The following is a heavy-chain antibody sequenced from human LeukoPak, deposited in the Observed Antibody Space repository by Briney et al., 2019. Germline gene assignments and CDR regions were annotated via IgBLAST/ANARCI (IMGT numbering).Heavy chain of an antibody. Sequence: SQTRSLTCTVSGGSISSGDYYWSWIRQPPGKGLEWIGYIYYSGSTYYYPSLKSRVTISVDTSKNQFSLKLSSVTAADTAVYYCASIPYYDFWSGYYAPSYFDYWGQGTLVTVSS. CDR3: ASIPYYDFWSGYYAPSYFDY. CDR1: GGSISSGDYY. CDR2: IYYSGST. D-gene: IGHD3-3*01. V-gene: IGHV4-30-4*08. J-gene: IGHJ4*02.